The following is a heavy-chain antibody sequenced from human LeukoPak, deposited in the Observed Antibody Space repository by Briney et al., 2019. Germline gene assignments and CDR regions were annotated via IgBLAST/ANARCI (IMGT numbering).Heavy chain of an antibody. CDR1: GGSVSSGSYY. Sequence: PSETLSLTCTVSGGSVSSGSYYWSWIRQPPGKGLEWLGYIYYSGTTNYNPSLKSRLTMSLDTSKKQLSLRLTSVTAADTAVYYCARHLRSFPDCWGQGTLVTVSS. J-gene: IGHJ4*02. CDR2: IYYSGTT. V-gene: IGHV4-61*01. CDR3: ARHLRSFPDC. D-gene: IGHD3-3*02.